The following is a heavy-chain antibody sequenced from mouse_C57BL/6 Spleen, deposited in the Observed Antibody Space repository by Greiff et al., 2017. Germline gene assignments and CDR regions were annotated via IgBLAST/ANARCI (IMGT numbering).Heavy chain of an antibody. D-gene: IGHD2-4*01. Sequence: QVHVKQSGAELARPGASVKLSCKASGYTFTSYGISWVKQRTGQGLEWIGEIYPRSGNTYYNEKFKGKATLTADKSSSTAYMELRSLTSEDSAVYFCARFDYDRVYYAMDYWGQGTSVTVSS. CDR3: ARFDYDRVYYAMDY. V-gene: IGHV1-81*01. CDR2: IYPRSGNT. J-gene: IGHJ4*01. CDR1: GYTFTSYG.